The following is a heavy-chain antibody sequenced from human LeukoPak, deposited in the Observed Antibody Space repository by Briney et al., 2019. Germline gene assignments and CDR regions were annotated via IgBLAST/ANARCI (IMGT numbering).Heavy chain of an antibody. CDR1: GFSFSSYG. Sequence: GGSLRLSCAASGFSFSSYGMHWVRHGPAKGLGLVAVVSYDGSNKYYAESVKGRFTISRDNSKNTLYLQMNSLRAEDTAVYYCAKGLRYSDNWGQGTLVTVSS. D-gene: IGHD3-9*01. CDR2: VSYDGSNK. CDR3: AKGLRYSDN. J-gene: IGHJ4*02. V-gene: IGHV3-30*18.